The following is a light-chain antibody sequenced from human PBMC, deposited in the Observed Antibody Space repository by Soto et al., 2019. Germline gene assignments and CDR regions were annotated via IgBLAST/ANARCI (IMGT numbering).Light chain of an antibody. Sequence: EVVLTQSPATLSVSPGDRVTLSCRASQSVRNNFAWYQQRPGQAPRLLIYAASTRAPGIPTRFAGSGSGTEFTLTIISLQSEDFAVYYCQQYNDWPPLTFGPGTKVDIK. J-gene: IGKJ3*01. CDR1: QSVRNN. CDR2: AAS. CDR3: QQYNDWPPLT. V-gene: IGKV3D-15*01.